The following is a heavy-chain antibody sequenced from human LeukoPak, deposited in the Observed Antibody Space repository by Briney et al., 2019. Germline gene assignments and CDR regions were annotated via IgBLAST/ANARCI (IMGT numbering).Heavy chain of an antibody. V-gene: IGHV4-39*07. J-gene: IGHJ3*02. Sequence: SETLSLTCTVSGGSISSSRYYWGWIRQSPGKGLEWIGSIYYSGSTYYNPSLKSRVIILIDTAKNHSSLNLSSVTAADTAVYYGARSDGYGLVGIWGRGTMVTVSS. D-gene: IGHD3-10*01. CDR1: GGSISSSRYY. CDR2: IYYSGST. CDR3: ARSDGYGLVGI.